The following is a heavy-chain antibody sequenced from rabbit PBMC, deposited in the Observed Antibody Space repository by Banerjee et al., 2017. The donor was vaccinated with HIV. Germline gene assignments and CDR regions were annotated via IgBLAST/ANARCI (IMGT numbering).Heavy chain of an antibody. V-gene: IGHV1S45*01. J-gene: IGHJ4*01. D-gene: IGHD4-1*01. CDR1: GFSFSNKYV. Sequence: QQQLEESGGGLVKPEGSLTLSCTASGFSFSNKYVMCWVRQAPGKGLEWIACIDAGSSGRTCYATWAKGRFTISKTSSTTVPLQMTSLTAADTATYFCARDLAGVIGWNFDLWGQGTLVTVS. CDR2: IDAGSSGRT. CDR3: ARDLAGVIGWNFDL.